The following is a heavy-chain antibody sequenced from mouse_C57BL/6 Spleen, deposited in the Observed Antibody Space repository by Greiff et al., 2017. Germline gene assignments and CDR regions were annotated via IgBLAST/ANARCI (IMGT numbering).Heavy chain of an antibody. J-gene: IGHJ2*01. Sequence: QVQLQQSGAELARPGASVKMSCKASGYTFTSYTLHWVKQRPGQGLEWIGYINPSSGYTKYNQKFKDKATLTADNSSSTAYMQRSRLTSEDSSVYYCSRYGLDFDYWGQGTTLTVSS. CDR2: INPSSGYT. CDR3: SRYGLDFDY. D-gene: IGHD1-1*02. V-gene: IGHV1-4*01. CDR1: GYTFTSYT.